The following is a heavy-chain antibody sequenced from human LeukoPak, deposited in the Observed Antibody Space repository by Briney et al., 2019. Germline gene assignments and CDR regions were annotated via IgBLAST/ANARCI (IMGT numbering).Heavy chain of an antibody. V-gene: IGHV4-39*01. D-gene: IGHD3-10*01. Sequence: SETLSLTCTVSGGSISSSSHSWGWIRQPPGKGLEWTGSIYYTGTTYYNPSLKSRVTVSVDTSKNQFSLKLNSVTAADTAVYYCARYYGSGRGYYGLDVWGQGTTVTVFS. CDR3: ARYYGSGRGYYGLDV. CDR1: GGSISSSSHS. CDR2: IYYTGTT. J-gene: IGHJ6*02.